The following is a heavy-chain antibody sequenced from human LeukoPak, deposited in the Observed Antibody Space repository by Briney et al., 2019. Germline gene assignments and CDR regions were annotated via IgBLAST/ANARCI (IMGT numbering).Heavy chain of an antibody. CDR1: GGSFSGYY. D-gene: IGHD6-19*01. Sequence: SETLSLTCAVYGGSFSGYYWSWIRQPPGKGLEWIGEINHSGSTNYNPSLKSRVTISVDTSQNQFSLKLSSVTAADTAVYSCARGHDSSGWPFDYWGQGTLVTVSS. V-gene: IGHV4-34*01. CDR3: ARGHDSSGWPFDY. CDR2: INHSGST. J-gene: IGHJ4*02.